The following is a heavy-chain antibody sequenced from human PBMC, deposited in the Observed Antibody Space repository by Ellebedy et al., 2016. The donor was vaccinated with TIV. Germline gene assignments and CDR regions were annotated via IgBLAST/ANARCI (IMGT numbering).Heavy chain of an antibody. J-gene: IGHJ4*02. CDR2: ISSSDNTI. Sequence: PGGSLRLSCAVSGFTFSTYEMNWVHQAPGKGLEWVSYISSSDNTIYYADSVKGRFTISRDNAKNLLYLQMNSLRAEDTAVYYCARQTSGWDFDYWGQGTLVTVS. V-gene: IGHV3-48*03. CDR1: GFTFSTYE. CDR3: ARQTSGWDFDY. D-gene: IGHD6-19*01.